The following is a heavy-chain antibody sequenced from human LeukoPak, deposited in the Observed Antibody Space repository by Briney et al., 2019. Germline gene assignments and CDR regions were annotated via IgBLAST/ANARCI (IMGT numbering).Heavy chain of an antibody. CDR1: GVSISSGDYY. CDR3: AGDENSYYMDV. V-gene: IGHV4-30-4*08. Sequence: PSETLSLTCAVSGVSISSGDYYWTWIRQPPGKGLEWIGYISYSGSTYYNPSLKSVITISLDTSKNQFSLKVTSVTAADTAVYYCAGDENSYYMDVWGTGTTVTVSS. CDR2: ISYSGST. J-gene: IGHJ6*03.